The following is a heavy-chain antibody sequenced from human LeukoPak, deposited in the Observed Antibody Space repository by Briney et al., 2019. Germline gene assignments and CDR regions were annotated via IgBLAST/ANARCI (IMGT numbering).Heavy chain of an antibody. J-gene: IGHJ4*02. Sequence: GGSLRLSCAASGFTFSSYAIHWVRQAPGEGLEWVAVISYDGNNKFYADSLKGRFALSRDNSKSTVYLQLNSLKTEDTAVYYCARARSPGYGSGFDSNWGQGTLVTVSS. CDR1: GFTFSSYA. D-gene: IGHD6-25*01. CDR2: ISYDGNNK. V-gene: IGHV3-30*09. CDR3: ARARSPGYGSGFDSN.